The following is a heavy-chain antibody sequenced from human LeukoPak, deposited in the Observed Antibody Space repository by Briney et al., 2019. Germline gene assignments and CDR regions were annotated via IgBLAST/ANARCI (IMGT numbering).Heavy chain of an antibody. CDR3: ARVIGKNDCGGNPEYDAFDI. J-gene: IGHJ3*02. CDR1: GYTFTYYF. CDR2: INPNSGGT. V-gene: IGHV1-2*02. D-gene: IGHD4-23*01. Sequence: ASVKVSFKASGYTFTYYFMNWVRPAPGQGLEWMGWINPNSGGTNYAQKFQGRVTMTRDTSISTAYMELSRLRSDDTAVYYCARVIGKNDCGGNPEYDAFDIWGQGTMVTVSS.